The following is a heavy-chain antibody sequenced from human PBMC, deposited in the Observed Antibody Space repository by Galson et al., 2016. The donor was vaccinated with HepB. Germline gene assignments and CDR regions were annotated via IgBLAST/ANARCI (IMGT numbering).Heavy chain of an antibody. J-gene: IGHJ4*02. D-gene: IGHD5-24*01. CDR2: ISHDGKSE. Sequence: SMRLSCAASGFTSSTYGMHWVRQAPGKGLEWVALISHDGKSESYAESVKGRITISRDNSKNTLSLQTHSLRGEDTAVYYCSKGRCDFDSWGQGTLVTFPT. CDR3: SKGRCDFDS. V-gene: IGHV3-30*18. CDR1: GFTSSTYG.